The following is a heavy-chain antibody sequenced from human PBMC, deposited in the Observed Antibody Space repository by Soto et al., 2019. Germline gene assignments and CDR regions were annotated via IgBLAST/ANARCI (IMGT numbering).Heavy chain of an antibody. J-gene: IGHJ5*02. D-gene: IGHD3-9*01. CDR3: ARGVVRYFDWPILFDP. CDR2: INHFGIT. Sequence: SETLSLTCAVYGGSFSGYYCSWIRQPPGMGLEWIGEINHFGITNYNPSLKSRVTISVDTSKNQFSLKLSSVTAADTAVYYCARGVVRYFDWPILFDPWGQGTLVTVSS. CDR1: GGSFSGYY. V-gene: IGHV4-34*01.